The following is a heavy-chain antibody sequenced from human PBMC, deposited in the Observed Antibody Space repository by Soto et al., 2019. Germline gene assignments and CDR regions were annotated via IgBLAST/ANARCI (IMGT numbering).Heavy chain of an antibody. J-gene: IGHJ3*02. V-gene: IGHV3-30-3*01. CDR3: ARESPHTMISPPDI. CDR1: GFTFSSYA. Sequence: AVGSLRLSCAASGFTFSSYAMHWVRQAPGKGLEWVAVISYDGSNKYYADSVKGRFTISRDNSKNTLYLQMNSLRAEDTAVYYCARESPHTMISPPDIWGQGTMVTVSS. D-gene: IGHD3-22*01. CDR2: ISYDGSNK.